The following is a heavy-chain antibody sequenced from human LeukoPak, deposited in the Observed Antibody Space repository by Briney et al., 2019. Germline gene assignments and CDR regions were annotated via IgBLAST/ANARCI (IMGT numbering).Heavy chain of an antibody. CDR2: IYPGDSDT. Sequence: GESLKISCKASGYSFTSYWIGWVRQMPGKGLEWMGIIYPGDSDTRYSPSFQGQVTISADKSISTAYLQWSSLKASDTAMYYCARISRDGYNAYYYYYMDVWGKGTTVTVSS. V-gene: IGHV5-51*01. CDR3: ARISRDGYNAYYYYYMDV. CDR1: GYSFTSYW. J-gene: IGHJ6*03. D-gene: IGHD5-24*01.